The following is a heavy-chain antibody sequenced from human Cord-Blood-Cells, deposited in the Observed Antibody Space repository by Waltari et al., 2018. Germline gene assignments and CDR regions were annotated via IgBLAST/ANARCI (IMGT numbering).Heavy chain of an antibody. CDR3: ARDPPFDY. CDR1: GFTFSSYR. CDR2: ISSSSSTR. Sequence: EVQLVESGGGLVQPGGSLRLSCAASGFTFSSYRMNGVRQAPGKGLEWVSDISSSSSTRYYADSVKGRFTISKDNAKNSLYRQMNSLRDEDTAVYYWARDPPFDYWGQGTLVTVSS. V-gene: IGHV3-48*02. J-gene: IGHJ4*02.